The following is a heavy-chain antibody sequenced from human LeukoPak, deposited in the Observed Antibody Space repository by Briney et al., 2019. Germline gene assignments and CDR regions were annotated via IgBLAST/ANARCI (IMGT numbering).Heavy chain of an antibody. Sequence: GGSLRLSCAASGFTFSSYAMSWVRHAPGKGLEWVSAISGSGGRTYYADSVKGRFTISRDNSKNTLHLQMTSLTAQTTAVYYCAKDNAIFGVRKWFGPGGQGTVVTVSS. CDR3: AKDNAIFGVRKWFGP. J-gene: IGHJ5*02. V-gene: IGHV3-23*01. CDR2: ISGSGGRT. D-gene: IGHD3-3*01. CDR1: GFTFSSYA.